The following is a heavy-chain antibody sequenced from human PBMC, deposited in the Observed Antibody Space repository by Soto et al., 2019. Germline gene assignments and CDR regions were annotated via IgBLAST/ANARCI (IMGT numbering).Heavy chain of an antibody. D-gene: IGHD3-10*01. Sequence: ASVKVSCKASGYTFTSYGISWVRQAPGQGLEWMGWISAYNGNTNYAQKLQGRVTMTTDTSTSTAYMELRSLRSDDTAVYYCARDCRYYYGSGSNALYYYYYGMDVWG. J-gene: IGHJ6*02. V-gene: IGHV1-18*01. CDR2: ISAYNGNT. CDR3: ARDCRYYYGSGSNALYYYYYGMDV. CDR1: GYTFTSYG.